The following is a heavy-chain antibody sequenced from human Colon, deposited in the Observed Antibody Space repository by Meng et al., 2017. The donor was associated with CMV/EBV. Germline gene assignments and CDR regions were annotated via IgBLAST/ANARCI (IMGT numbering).Heavy chain of an antibody. CDR2: ITGNGVHT. Sequence: GGSLRLSCAASGFTFSNYAMIWLRQAPGKGLEWVSGITGNGVHTYYADSVKGRFTISRDNSKNTLFLQVNALRAEDTAVYYCAKGAEYSNFWTAPEWGQGTLVTVSS. CDR1: GFTFSNYA. J-gene: IGHJ4*02. CDR3: AKGAEYSNFWTAPE. V-gene: IGHV3-23*01. D-gene: IGHD3/OR15-3a*01.